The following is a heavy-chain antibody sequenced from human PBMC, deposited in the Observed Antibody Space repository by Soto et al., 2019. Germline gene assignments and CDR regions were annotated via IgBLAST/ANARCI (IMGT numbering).Heavy chain of an antibody. CDR3: ASMIGDPVLSFDS. D-gene: IGHD3-10*02. CDR2: IFYSGST. V-gene: IGHV4-59*01. J-gene: IGHJ5*01. Sequence: QVQLQESGPGLVKPSETLSLTCTVSGGSISSYYWSWIRQPPGKGLEWIGFIFYSGSTSYNPSLKRRATISIATSEYQFSLKLNSVTAADTAVSYCASMIGDPVLSFDSWGQGTLVAVSS. CDR1: GGSISSYY.